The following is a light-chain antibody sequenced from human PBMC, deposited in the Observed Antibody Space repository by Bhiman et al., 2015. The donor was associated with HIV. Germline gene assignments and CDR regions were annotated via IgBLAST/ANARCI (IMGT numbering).Light chain of an antibody. V-gene: IGLV2-14*01. Sequence: QSALTQPASVSGSPGQSITISCTGTSSDVGGYNYVSWYQQHPGKAPKLMIYDVSXRPSGVSNRFSGSKSGNTASLTVSGLQDEDEADYYCSSYGGTTNWGAFGGGTKLTVL. CDR2: DVS. CDR1: SSDVGGYNY. J-gene: IGLJ2*01. CDR3: SSYGGTTNWGA.